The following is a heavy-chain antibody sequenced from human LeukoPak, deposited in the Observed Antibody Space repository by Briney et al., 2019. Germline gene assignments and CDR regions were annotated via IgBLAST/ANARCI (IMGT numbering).Heavy chain of an antibody. CDR1: GFTLSDYW. J-gene: IGHJ4*02. D-gene: IGHD1-7*01. V-gene: IGHV3-74*01. Sequence: PGGSLRPSCAASGFTLSDYWMNWVRQVPGKGPVWVSHISPDGRNIAYADSVKGRFTISRDSAKNTLYLQMNSLRVGDTTVYYCVRDGGGTTPYDCWGQGTLVTVSS. CDR3: VRDGGGTTPYDC. CDR2: ISPDGRNI.